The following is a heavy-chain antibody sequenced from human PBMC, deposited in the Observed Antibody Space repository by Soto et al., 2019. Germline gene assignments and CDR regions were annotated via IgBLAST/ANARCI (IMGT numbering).Heavy chain of an antibody. CDR3: ARGMTTVTTLDY. D-gene: IGHD4-4*01. CDR1: GGSISSGGYS. J-gene: IGHJ4*02. CDR2: IYHSGST. V-gene: IGHV4-30-2*01. Sequence: SETLSLTCAVSGGSISSGGYSWGWIRQPPGKGLEWIGYIYHSGSTYYNPSPKSRVTISVDRSKNQFSLKLSSVTAADTAVYYCARGMTTVTTLDYWGQGTLVTVSS.